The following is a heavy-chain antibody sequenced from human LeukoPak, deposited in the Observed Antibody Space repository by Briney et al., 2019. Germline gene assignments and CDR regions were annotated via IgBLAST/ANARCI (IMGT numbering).Heavy chain of an antibody. CDR3: ASKSSDHGELRFDY. CDR2: IYYIGST. J-gene: IGHJ4*02. Sequence: SETLSLTCTISGGSTNTYYWSWIRQPPGKGLEWIGYIYYIGSTNYSPSLKSRATISVDTSKNQFSLKLSSVTAADTAVYYCASKSSDHGELRFDYWGQGALVTVS. D-gene: IGHD1-7*01. CDR1: GGSTNTYY. V-gene: IGHV4-59*01.